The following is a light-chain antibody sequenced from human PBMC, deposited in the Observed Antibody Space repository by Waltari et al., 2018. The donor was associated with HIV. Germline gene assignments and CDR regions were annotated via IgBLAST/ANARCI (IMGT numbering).Light chain of an antibody. J-gene: IGLJ2*01. CDR2: DYT. CDR3: QVWDESSEHVV. V-gene: IGLV3-21*02. CDR1: NIGIKT. Sequence: SYVLTQAPSVSVAPGQAASITCGGNNIGIKTVHWYQQKPGQAPVLVVYDYTDRPSGIPERFSGSNSGNTATLTISRVEAGDEADYYCQVWDESSEHVVFGGGTKVTVL.